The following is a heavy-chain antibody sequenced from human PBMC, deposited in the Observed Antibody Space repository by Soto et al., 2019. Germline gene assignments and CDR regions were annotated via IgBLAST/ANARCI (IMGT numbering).Heavy chain of an antibody. J-gene: IGHJ4*02. V-gene: IGHV1-46*01. D-gene: IGHD6-13*01. CDR3: ARDLAAAAY. CDR1: GYIFTNYY. CDR2: INPLPTSGST. Sequence: ASVKVSCKASGYIFTNYYIHWVRQAPGQGLEWMAIINPLPTSGSTNYAQKFQGRVAVTRDTSTSTVYLELSSLRSDDTAVYYCARDLAAAAYWGQGTLVTVSS.